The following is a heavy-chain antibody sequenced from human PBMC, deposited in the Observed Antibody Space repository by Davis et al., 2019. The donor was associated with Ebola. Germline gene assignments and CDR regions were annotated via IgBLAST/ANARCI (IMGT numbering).Heavy chain of an antibody. V-gene: IGHV4-34*01. CDR2: INHSGST. D-gene: IGHD6-13*01. CDR1: GGSFSGYY. CDR3: ARGPKRRGLAAARYYYYYGMDV. J-gene: IGHJ6*02. Sequence: PSETLSLTCAVYGGSFSGYYWSWIRQPPGKGLEWIGEINHSGSTNYNPSLKSRVTISVDTSKNQFSLKLSSVTAADTAVYYCARGPKRRGLAAARYYYYYGMDVWGQGTTVTVSS.